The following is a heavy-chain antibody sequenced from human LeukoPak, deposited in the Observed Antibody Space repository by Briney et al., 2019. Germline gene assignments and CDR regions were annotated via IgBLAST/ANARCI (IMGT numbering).Heavy chain of an antibody. Sequence: GRSLRLSCVASGFTFSTSAMHWVRQAPGKGLEWVSSISSSSYIYYADSVKGRFTISRDNAKNSLYLQMNGLRAEDTAVYYCAILRVTLKMDVWGKGTTVTVSS. CDR2: ISSSSYI. J-gene: IGHJ6*04. CDR1: GFTFSTSA. V-gene: IGHV3-21*01. D-gene: IGHD2-21*02. CDR3: AILRVTLKMDV.